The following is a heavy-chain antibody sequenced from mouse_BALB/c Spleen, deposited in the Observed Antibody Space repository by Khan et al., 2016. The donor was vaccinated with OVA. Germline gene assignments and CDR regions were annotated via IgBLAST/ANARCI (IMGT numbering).Heavy chain of an antibody. J-gene: IGHJ2*01. D-gene: IGHD1-1*01. CDR3: ARRGLRWDFDY. V-gene: IGHV1-7*01. CDR2: INPSTGYT. CDR1: GYTFINYW. Sequence: QVQLKQSGAELAKPGASVKMSCKASGYTFINYWILWVKQRPGQGLAWIGYINPSTGYTEYNQNFKDTATLTADKSSSTAYMQLSSLTSEESAVYYCARRGLRWDFDYWGQGTTLTVSS.